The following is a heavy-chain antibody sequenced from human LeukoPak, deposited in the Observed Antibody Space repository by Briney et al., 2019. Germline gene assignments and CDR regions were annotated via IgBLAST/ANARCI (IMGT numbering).Heavy chain of an antibody. CDR2: INHSGST. J-gene: IGHJ4*02. CDR3: AMEVPREGYYDSSGFSH. CDR1: GGSFSGYY. V-gene: IGHV4-34*01. D-gene: IGHD3-22*01. Sequence: PSETLSLTCAVYGGSFSGYYWSWIRQPLGKGLEWIGEINHSGSTNYNPSLKSRVTISVDTSKNQFSLKLSSVTAADTAVYYCAMEVPREGYYDSSGFSHWGQGTLVTVSS.